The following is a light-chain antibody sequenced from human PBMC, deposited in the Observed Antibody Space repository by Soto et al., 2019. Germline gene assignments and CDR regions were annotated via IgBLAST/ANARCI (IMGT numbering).Light chain of an antibody. CDR1: QGVRSD. Sequence: EIAMTQSPDTLSVSPGDRATLSCRASQGVRSDLAWYQQKAGQSPRLLIYGASTRAAETPARFSGSGSGTDFTLTISSLEPEDFAGYYCQQRSNWHITFGQGTRLEIK. V-gene: IGKV3D-11*01. CDR2: GAS. CDR3: QQRSNWHIT. J-gene: IGKJ5*01.